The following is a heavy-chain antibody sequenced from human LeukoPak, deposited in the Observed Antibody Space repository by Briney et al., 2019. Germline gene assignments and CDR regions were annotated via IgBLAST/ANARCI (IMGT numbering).Heavy chain of an antibody. J-gene: IGHJ4*02. CDR3: AKGKNAYGSSSNDY. Sequence: GGSLRLSRAASGFTFSSYAMSWVRQAPGKGLEWVSSFSGTVGSTYYADSVKGRFTISRDSYKNTLYLQMNSLRAEDTAVYYCAKGKNAYGSSSNDYWGQGSLVTVSS. D-gene: IGHD6-13*01. CDR1: GFTFSSYA. V-gene: IGHV3-23*01. CDR2: FSGTVGST.